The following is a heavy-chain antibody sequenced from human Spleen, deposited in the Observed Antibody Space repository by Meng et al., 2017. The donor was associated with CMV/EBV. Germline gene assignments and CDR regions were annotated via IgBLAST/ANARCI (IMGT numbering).Heavy chain of an antibody. CDR2: IYTSGST. Sequence: QVQLRGSCPGLGKPSETLSLTCTVSGGSISSYYWSWIRQPAGKGLEWIGRIYTSGSTNYNSSLKSRVTMSVDTSKNQFSLKLSSVTAADTAVYYCARETGGYGSGSVDYWGQGTLVTVSS. V-gene: IGHV4-4*07. CDR3: ARETGGYGSGSVDY. D-gene: IGHD3-10*01. CDR1: GGSISSYY. J-gene: IGHJ4*02.